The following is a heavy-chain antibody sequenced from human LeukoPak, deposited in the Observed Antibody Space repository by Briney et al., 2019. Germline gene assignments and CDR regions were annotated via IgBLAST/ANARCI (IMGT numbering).Heavy chain of an antibody. Sequence: AAVKVSRKASAYSFTSNGYSRVRQPPAQGLEWMGGIITYNGSTNYAQTLPGRVTMTTDTSTSTAYMELRSLRPDDTAVYYCARARGKQLVYCCYYHLDVWGKGTTVTVSS. D-gene: IGHD6-13*01. CDR2: IITYNGST. CDR1: AYSFTSNG. J-gene: IGHJ6*03. CDR3: ARARGKQLVYCCYYHLDV. V-gene: IGHV1-18*01.